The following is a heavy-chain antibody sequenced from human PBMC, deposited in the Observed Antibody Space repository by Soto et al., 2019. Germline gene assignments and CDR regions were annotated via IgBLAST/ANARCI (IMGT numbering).Heavy chain of an antibody. Sequence: GGSLRLSCAASGFTFSSYDMHWVRQATGKGLEWVSAIGTAGDTYYPGSVKGRFTISRENAKNSLYLQMNSLRAGDTAVYYCARDGSRDMSTVTTYYYYGMXVWGQGTTVTVSS. D-gene: IGHD4-17*01. V-gene: IGHV3-13*04. J-gene: IGHJ6*02. CDR1: GFTFSSYD. CDR3: ARDGSRDMSTVTTYYYYGMXV. CDR2: IGTAGDT.